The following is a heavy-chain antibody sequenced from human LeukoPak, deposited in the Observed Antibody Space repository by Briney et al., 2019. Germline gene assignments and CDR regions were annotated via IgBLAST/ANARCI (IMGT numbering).Heavy chain of an antibody. CDR3: ARSTGGWYYFDH. V-gene: IGHV4-59*01. Sequence: SETLSLTCTVSGDSISSNYWSWIRQPPGKGLEWIGYIYDSGSTNYNPSLGGRATISEDMSKNQFSLKVRSVTAADTAVYYCARSTGGWYYFDHWGRGILVTVSS. D-gene: IGHD6-19*01. CDR1: GDSISSNY. J-gene: IGHJ4*02. CDR2: IYDSGST.